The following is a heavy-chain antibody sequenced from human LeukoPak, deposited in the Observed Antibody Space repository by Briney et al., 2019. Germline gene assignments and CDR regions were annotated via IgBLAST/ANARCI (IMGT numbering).Heavy chain of an antibody. J-gene: IGHJ4*02. CDR1: GFTFSSYW. CDR3: ARAPGLSSTSHNDY. CDR2: IKQDGSEK. Sequence: GGSLRLSCAASGFTFSSYWMSWVRQAPGKGLEWVANIKQDGSEKYYADSVKGRFTISRDNSKNSLYLQMNSLRADDTAVYYCARAPGLSSTSHNDYWGQGTLVTVSS. D-gene: IGHD2-2*01. V-gene: IGHV3-7*01.